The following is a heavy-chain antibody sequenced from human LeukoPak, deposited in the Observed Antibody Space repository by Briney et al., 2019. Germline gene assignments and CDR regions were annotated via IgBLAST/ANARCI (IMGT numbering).Heavy chain of an antibody. Sequence: GGSLRLSCAASGFTFSSYGMHWVRQAPGKGLDWVAFIRYDGSNKYYADSVKGRFTISRDNSKNTLYLQMNSLRAEDTAVYYCAKGYCSSTSCYGPYYFDYWGQGTLVTVSS. CDR3: AKGYCSSTSCYGPYYFDY. J-gene: IGHJ4*02. CDR1: GFTFSSYG. V-gene: IGHV3-30*02. CDR2: IRYDGSNK. D-gene: IGHD2-2*01.